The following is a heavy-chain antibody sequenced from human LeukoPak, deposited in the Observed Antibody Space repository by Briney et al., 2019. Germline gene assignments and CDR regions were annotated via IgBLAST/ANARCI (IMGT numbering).Heavy chain of an antibody. Sequence: GGSLRLSCAASGFTFDDYAMHWVRQALGKGLEWVSGISWNSGSIGYADSVKGRFTISRDNAKNSLYLQMNSLRAEDTALYYCAKVGEQLWFPYYFDYWGQGTLVTVSS. D-gene: IGHD5-18*01. V-gene: IGHV3-9*01. J-gene: IGHJ4*02. CDR2: ISWNSGSI. CDR1: GFTFDDYA. CDR3: AKVGEQLWFPYYFDY.